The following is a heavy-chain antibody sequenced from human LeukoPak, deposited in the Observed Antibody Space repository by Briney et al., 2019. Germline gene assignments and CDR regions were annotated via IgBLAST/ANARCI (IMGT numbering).Heavy chain of an antibody. V-gene: IGHV1-24*01. Sequence: ASVTVSCKVSGYTLTELSMHWVRQAPGKGLEWMGGFDPEDGETIYAQKFQGRVTMTEDTSTHTAYMELSSLRSEDTAVYYCHAIVVVPAAIPPYWGQGTLVTVSS. D-gene: IGHD2-2*01. CDR1: GYTLTELS. CDR2: FDPEDGET. CDR3: HAIVVVPAAIPPY. J-gene: IGHJ4*02.